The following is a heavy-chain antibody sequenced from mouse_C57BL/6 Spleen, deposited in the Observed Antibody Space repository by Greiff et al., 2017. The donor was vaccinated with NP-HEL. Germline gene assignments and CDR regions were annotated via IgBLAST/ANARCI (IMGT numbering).Heavy chain of an antibody. D-gene: IGHD1-1*01. V-gene: IGHV1-80*01. CDR2: IYPGDGDT. CDR3: ARGYYYGSSYHFDY. J-gene: IGHJ2*01. Sequence: QVQLKQSGAELVKPGASVKISCKASGYAFSSYWMNWVKQRPGKGLEWIGQIYPGDGDTNYNGKFKGKATLTADKSSSTAYMQLSSLTSEDSAVYFCARGYYYGSSYHFDYWGQGTTLTVSS. CDR1: GYAFSSYW.